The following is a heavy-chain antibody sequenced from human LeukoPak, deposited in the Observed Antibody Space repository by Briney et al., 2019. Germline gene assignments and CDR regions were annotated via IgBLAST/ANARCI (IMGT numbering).Heavy chain of an antibody. CDR2: IIPILNIT. CDR1: GGTFNSYG. J-gene: IGHJ4*02. D-gene: IGHD1-26*01. CDR3: ARDSSGSSPNFDY. Sequence: SVKVSFKASGGTFNSYGITWVRQAPGQGLEWMGRIIPILNITNYAQKFQGRVTFTADKSTSTAYTELSSLRSEDTAVYYCARDSSGSSPNFDYWGQGTLVTVSS. V-gene: IGHV1-69*04.